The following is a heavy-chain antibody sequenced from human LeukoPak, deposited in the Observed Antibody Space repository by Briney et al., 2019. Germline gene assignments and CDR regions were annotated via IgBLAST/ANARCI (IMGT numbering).Heavy chain of an antibody. J-gene: IGHJ4*02. Sequence: SVKVSCKASGGTFSSYAISWVRQAPGQGLEWMGRIIPILGIANYAQKFQGRVTITADKSTSTAYMELSSLRSEDTAVYCCAIRARITIFGLHDYWGQGTLVTVSS. CDR2: IIPILGIA. V-gene: IGHV1-69*04. CDR3: AIRARITIFGLHDY. D-gene: IGHD3-3*01. CDR1: GGTFSSYA.